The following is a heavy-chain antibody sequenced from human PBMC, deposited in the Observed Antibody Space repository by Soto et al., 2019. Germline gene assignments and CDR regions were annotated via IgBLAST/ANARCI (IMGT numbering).Heavy chain of an antibody. CDR1: GGSISGYF. CDR3: ARDSPDGTTDY. V-gene: IGHV4-59*01. J-gene: IGHJ4*02. CDR2: MYYSGST. Sequence: SETLSLTCTVSGGSISGYFWSWIRQAPGKGLEWIGYMYYSGSTNYNPSLKSRVTMSADTSKNQLSLSLTSVTAADTAVYYCARDSPDGTTDYWGQGTLVTVSS.